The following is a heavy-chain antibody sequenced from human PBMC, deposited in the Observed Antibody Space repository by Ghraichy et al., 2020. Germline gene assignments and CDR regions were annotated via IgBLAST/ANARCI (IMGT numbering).Heavy chain of an antibody. Sequence: GGSLRLSCAASGFTFSSYAMSWVRQAPGKGLEWVSGIGNSGTKTYYADSVRGRFTISRDNSKNTLYLQMNSLRAEDTAIYYCAKESAVRGVPLFDYWGQGTLVTVSS. CDR3: AKESAVRGVPLFDY. D-gene: IGHD3-10*01. J-gene: IGHJ4*02. CDR1: GFTFSSYA. CDR2: IGNSGTKT. V-gene: IGHV3-23*01.